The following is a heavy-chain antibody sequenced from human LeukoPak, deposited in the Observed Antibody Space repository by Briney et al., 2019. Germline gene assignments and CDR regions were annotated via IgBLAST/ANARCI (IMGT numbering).Heavy chain of an antibody. D-gene: IGHD3-3*01. V-gene: IGHV1-69-2*01. J-gene: IGHJ4*02. CDR1: GYTFTDYY. CDR2: VDPEDGET. CDR3: ATKSQARGDYDFPY. Sequence: ASVKISCKVSGYTFTDYYMHWAQQPPGKGLEWMGLVDPEDGETIYAEKFQGRVTITADKSKDTAYMELSSLRSEDTAVYYCATKSQARGDYDFPYWGQGTLVTVSS.